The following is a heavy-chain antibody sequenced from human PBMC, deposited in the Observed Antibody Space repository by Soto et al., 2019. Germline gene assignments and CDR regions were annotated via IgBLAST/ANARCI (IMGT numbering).Heavy chain of an antibody. V-gene: IGHV5-10-1*01. Sequence: PGESLKISCKGSGYSFTSYWISWVRQMPGKGLEWMGRIDPSDSYTNYSPSFQGHVTISADKSISTAYLQWSSLKASDTAMYYCARLPCTNGVCYNYYYYGMDVWGQGTTVTVSS. J-gene: IGHJ6*02. D-gene: IGHD2-8*01. CDR2: IDPSDSYT. CDR1: GYSFTSYW. CDR3: ARLPCTNGVCYNYYYYGMDV.